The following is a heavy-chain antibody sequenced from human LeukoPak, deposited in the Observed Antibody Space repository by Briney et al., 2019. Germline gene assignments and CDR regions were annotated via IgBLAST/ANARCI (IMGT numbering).Heavy chain of an antibody. Sequence: SETLSLTCAVYGGSFSGYYWSWIRQPPGKGLEWIGEINHSGSTNYNPSLKSRVTISVDTSKNQFSLKLSSVTAADTVVYYCARRGHYYGSGSHDYWGQGTLVTVSS. CDR2: INHSGST. V-gene: IGHV4-34*01. CDR3: ARRGHYYGSGSHDY. J-gene: IGHJ4*02. CDR1: GGSFSGYY. D-gene: IGHD3-10*01.